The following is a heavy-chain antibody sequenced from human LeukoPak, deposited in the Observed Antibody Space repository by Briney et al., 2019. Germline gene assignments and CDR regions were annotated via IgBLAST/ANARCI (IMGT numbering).Heavy chain of an antibody. CDR1: VFTFSGSA. CDR2: IRSKAKSYAT. CDR3: TRPRFSGSYYLFDY. J-gene: IGHJ4*02. Sequence: GGSLRLSCAASVFTFSGSAMHWVRQASGKGVEWVGRIRSKAKSYATAYAASVKGRFTISRDDSKHTAYLQMNSLKTEDTAVYYCTRPRFSGSYYLFDYWGQGTPVTVSS. D-gene: IGHD1-26*01. V-gene: IGHV3-73*01.